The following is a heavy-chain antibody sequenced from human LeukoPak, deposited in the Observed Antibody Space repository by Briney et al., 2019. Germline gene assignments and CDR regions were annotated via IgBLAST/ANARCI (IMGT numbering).Heavy chain of an antibody. CDR2: IRYDGSNK. V-gene: IGHV3-30*02. D-gene: IGHD5-12*01. Sequence: PGGSLRLSCAASGFTFSSYGMHWVRQAPGKGLEWVAFIRYDGSNKYYADSVKGRFTISRDNSKNTLYLQMNSLRAEDTAVYYCAKEGRGYSGYDTGVVTTWGQGTLVTVSS. J-gene: IGHJ5*02. CDR3: AKEGRGYSGYDTGVVTT. CDR1: GFTFSSYG.